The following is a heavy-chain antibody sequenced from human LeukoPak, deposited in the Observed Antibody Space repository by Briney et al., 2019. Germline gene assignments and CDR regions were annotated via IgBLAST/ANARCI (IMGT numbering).Heavy chain of an antibody. CDR2: IRQDGSEK. CDR3: AREYEIAAAGNGGFDY. CDR1: GFTFSNYW. V-gene: IGHV3-7*03. J-gene: IGHJ4*02. D-gene: IGHD6-13*01. Sequence: GGSLRLSCAASGFTFSNYWMSWVRQAPGKGLEWVANIRQDGSEKYYVDSVKGRFTISRDNAKNSLYLQMDSLRAEDTAVYYCAREYEIAAAGNGGFDYWGQGTLVTVSS.